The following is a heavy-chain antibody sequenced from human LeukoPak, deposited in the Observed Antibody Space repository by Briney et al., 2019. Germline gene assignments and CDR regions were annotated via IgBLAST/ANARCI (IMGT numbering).Heavy chain of an antibody. D-gene: IGHD6-13*01. CDR2: IWYDGSNK. Sequence: GGSLRLSCAASGFTFSSYGMHWVRQAPGKGLEGGAVIWYDGSNKYYADSVKGRFTISRDNSKNTLYLQMNSLRAEDTAVYYCARDPSRPYSSSWLDYWGQGTLVTVSS. J-gene: IGHJ4*02. CDR3: ARDPSRPYSSSWLDY. CDR1: GFTFSSYG. V-gene: IGHV3-33*01.